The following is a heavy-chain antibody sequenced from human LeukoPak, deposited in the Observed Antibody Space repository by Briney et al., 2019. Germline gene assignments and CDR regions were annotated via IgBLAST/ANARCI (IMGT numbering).Heavy chain of an antibody. V-gene: IGHV1-24*01. CDR3: ATVDYYDSSGYPFDY. D-gene: IGHD3-22*01. CDR1: GYTLTELS. CDR2: FDPEDGET. J-gene: IGHJ4*02. Sequence: ASVKVSCKVSGYTLTELSMHWVRQAPGKGREWMGGFDPEDGETIYAQKFQGRVTMTEDTSTDTAYMELSSLRSEDTAVYYCATVDYYDSSGYPFDYWGQGTLVTVSS.